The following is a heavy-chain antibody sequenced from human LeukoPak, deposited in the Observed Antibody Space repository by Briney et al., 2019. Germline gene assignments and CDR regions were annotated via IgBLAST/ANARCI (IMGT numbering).Heavy chain of an antibody. D-gene: IGHD3-10*01. CDR2: ISTSSSYI. V-gene: IGHV3-21*01. Sequence: PGGSLRLSCAASGFTFSSYEMNWVRQAPGKGLEWVSSISTSSSYIYYADSVKGRFTISRDNAKNSLYLQMNSLRAEDTAVYYCARGLWFGELGYDYWGQGTLVTVSS. J-gene: IGHJ4*02. CDR1: GFTFSSYE. CDR3: ARGLWFGELGYDY.